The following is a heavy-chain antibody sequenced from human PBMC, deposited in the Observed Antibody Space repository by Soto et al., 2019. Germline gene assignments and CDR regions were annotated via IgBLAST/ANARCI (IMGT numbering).Heavy chain of an antibody. V-gene: IGHV3-49*03. CDR1: GFTFGDYA. D-gene: IGHD3-3*01. J-gene: IGHJ4*02. CDR2: IRSKAYGGTT. Sequence: GGSLRLSCTASGFTFGDYAMSWFRQAPGKGLEWVGFIRSKAYGGTTEYAASVKGRFTISRDDSKSIAYLQMNSLKTEDTAVYYCTRIRFLEWLLLNDYWGQGTLVTVSS. CDR3: TRIRFLEWLLLNDY.